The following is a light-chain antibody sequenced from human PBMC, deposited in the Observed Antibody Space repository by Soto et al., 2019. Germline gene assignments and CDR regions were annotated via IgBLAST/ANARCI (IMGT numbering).Light chain of an antibody. CDR2: DAS. J-gene: IGKJ1*01. CDR3: QQYDHLPPWP. Sequence: DIQMTQSPSSLSASVGDRVTITCQASQDISNYLNWYQQKPGKAPKLLIYDASNLETGVPSRFSGSGSGTDFTVIITSLQPEASATYHCQQYDHLPPWPFGHGTKVDIK. CDR1: QDISNY. V-gene: IGKV1-33*01.